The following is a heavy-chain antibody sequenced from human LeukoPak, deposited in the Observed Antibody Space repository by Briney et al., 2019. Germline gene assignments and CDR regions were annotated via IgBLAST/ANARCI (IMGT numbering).Heavy chain of an antibody. D-gene: IGHD3-10*01. CDR1: GFTVSSNY. CDR2: ISSSSSTI. V-gene: IGHV3-48*04. J-gene: IGHJ4*02. CDR3: ARDGDYYGSGSYYTLDY. Sequence: GGSLRLSCAASGFTVSSNYMSWVRQAPGKGLEWVSYISSSSSTIYYADSVKGRFTISRDNAKNSLYLQMNSLRAEDTAVYYCARDGDYYGSGSYYTLDYWGQGTLVTVSS.